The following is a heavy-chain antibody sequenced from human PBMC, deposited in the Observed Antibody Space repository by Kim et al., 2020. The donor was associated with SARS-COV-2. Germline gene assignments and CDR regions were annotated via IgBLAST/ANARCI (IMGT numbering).Heavy chain of an antibody. CDR1: GGSISSGSYY. V-gene: IGHV4-61*02. D-gene: IGHD5-12*01. CDR2: IYTSGST. Sequence: SETLSLTCTVSGGSISSGSYYWSWIRQPAGKGLEWIGRIYTSGSTNYNPSLKSRVTISVDTSKNQFSLKLSSVTAADTAVYYCARERWLQFGALYYYYDMDVWGQGTPVTVSS. J-gene: IGHJ6*02. CDR3: ARERWLQFGALYYYYDMDV.